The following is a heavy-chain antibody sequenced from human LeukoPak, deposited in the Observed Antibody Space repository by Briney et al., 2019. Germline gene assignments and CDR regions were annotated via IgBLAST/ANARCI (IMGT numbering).Heavy chain of an antibody. D-gene: IGHD1-26*01. J-gene: IGHJ4*02. V-gene: IGHV3-9*01. CDR1: GFTFDDYA. CDR2: ISWNSGCI. Sequence: GGSLRLSCAASGFTFDDYAMHWVRQAPGKGLEWVSGISWNSGCIGYADSVKGRFTISRDNAKNSLYLQMNSLRAEDTALYYCAKEERGRDYFDYWGQGTLVTVSS. CDR3: AKEERGRDYFDY.